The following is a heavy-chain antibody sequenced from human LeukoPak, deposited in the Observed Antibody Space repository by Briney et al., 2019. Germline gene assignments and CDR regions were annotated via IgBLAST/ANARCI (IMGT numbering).Heavy chain of an antibody. CDR1: GYSFPNYW. D-gene: IGHD3-10*01. J-gene: IGHJ4*02. Sequence: GESLKISCKGSGYSFPNYWIGWVRQMPGKGLESMGIIYPADSDTTYSPSFQGQVTISADKSINTVYLQWSSLKASDTAMYYCARQSRDGSKTRGYYFDFWGQGTLVTVSS. CDR3: ARQSRDGSKTRGYYFDF. V-gene: IGHV5-51*01. CDR2: IYPADSDT.